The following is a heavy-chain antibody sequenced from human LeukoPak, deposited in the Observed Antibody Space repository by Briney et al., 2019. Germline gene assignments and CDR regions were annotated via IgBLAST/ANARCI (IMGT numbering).Heavy chain of an antibody. Sequence: GASVKVSCTASGYTFTGYYMHWVRQAPGQGLEWMGWINPNSGGTNYAQKFQGWVTMTRDTSISTAYMELSRLRSDDTAVYYCARAFAYYDFWSGSESHYGMDVWGQGTTVTVSS. D-gene: IGHD3-3*01. CDR2: INPNSGGT. CDR1: GYTFTGYY. V-gene: IGHV1-2*04. CDR3: ARAFAYYDFWSGSESHYGMDV. J-gene: IGHJ6*02.